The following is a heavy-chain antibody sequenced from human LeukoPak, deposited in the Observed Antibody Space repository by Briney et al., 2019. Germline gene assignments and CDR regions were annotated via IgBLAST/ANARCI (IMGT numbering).Heavy chain of an antibody. D-gene: IGHD6-19*01. CDR1: GGTFSSYA. CDR3: ARDNSGWSVDY. CDR2: IIPIFGTA. V-gene: IGHV1-69*13. J-gene: IGHJ4*02. Sequence: SVKVSCKASGGTFSSYAISWVRQAPGQGLEWMGGIIPIFGTANYAQKFQGRVTITADESTSTVYMELSSLRSEDTAVYFCARDNSGWSVDYWGQGTLVTVSS.